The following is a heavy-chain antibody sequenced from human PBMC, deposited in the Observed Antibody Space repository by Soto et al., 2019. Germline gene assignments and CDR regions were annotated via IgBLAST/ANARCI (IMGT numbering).Heavy chain of an antibody. Sequence: SETLSLTCTVSGGSISSYYWSWIRQPPGKGLEWIGYIYYSGSTNYNPSLKSRVTISVDTSKNQFSLKLSSVTAADTAVYYCARGVSASYFVCLDYWGQGTLVTVSS. CDR2: IYYSGST. CDR1: GGSISSYY. V-gene: IGHV4-59*01. D-gene: IGHD3-10*01. J-gene: IGHJ4*02. CDR3: ARGVSASYFVCLDY.